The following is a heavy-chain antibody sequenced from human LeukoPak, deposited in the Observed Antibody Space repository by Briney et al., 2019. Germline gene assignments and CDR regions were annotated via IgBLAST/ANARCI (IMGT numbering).Heavy chain of an antibody. J-gene: IGHJ4*01. CDR2: IKHDGSEQ. CDR3: KSGGAAPGSFDY. V-gene: IGHV3-7*01. Sequence: GGSLRLSCAASGFTFTTYWMSWMRQAPGKGLQWVANIKHDGSEQYYVDSVKGRFTISRDNAKNSLFLQMDSLGVEDTAVYYCKSGGAAPGSFDYWGHGALVTVSS. CDR1: GFTFTTYW. D-gene: IGHD1-26*01.